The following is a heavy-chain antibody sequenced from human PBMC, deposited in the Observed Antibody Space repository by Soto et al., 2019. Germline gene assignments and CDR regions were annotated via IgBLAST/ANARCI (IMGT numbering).Heavy chain of an antibody. CDR3: ASRGIAAAARPYYFDY. CDR1: GFTFSSYS. D-gene: IGHD6-13*01. Sequence: EVQLVESGGGLVQPGGSLRLSCAASGFTFSSYSMNWVRQAPRKGLEWVSYISSSSSTIYYADSVKGRFTISRDNAKNSLYLQMNSLRDEDTAVYYCASRGIAAAARPYYFDYWGQGTLVTVSS. J-gene: IGHJ4*02. CDR2: ISSSSSTI. V-gene: IGHV3-48*02.